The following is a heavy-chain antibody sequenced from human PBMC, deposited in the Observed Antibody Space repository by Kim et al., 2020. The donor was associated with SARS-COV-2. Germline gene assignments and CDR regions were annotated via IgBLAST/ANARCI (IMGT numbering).Heavy chain of an antibody. CDR1: GFTFDDYA. D-gene: IGHD6-13*01. CDR2: ISWNSGSI. CDR3: ATIAAAGPRDY. V-gene: IGHV3-9*01. J-gene: IGHJ4*02. Sequence: GGSLRLSCAASGFTFDDYAMHWVRQAPGKGLEWVSGISWNSGSIGYADSVKGRFTISRDNAKNSLYLQMNSLRAEDTALYYCATIAAAGPRDYWGQGTLVTVSS.